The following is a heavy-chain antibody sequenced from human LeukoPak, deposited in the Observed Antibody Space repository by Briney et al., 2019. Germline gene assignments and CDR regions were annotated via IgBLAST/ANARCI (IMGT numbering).Heavy chain of an antibody. D-gene: IGHD4-17*01. CDR2: ISSSGSTI. CDR3: ARDHTDGDAFDY. Sequence: GGSLRLSCAASGFTFSSYEMNWVRQAPGKGLEWVSYISSSGSTISYADSVKGRFTISRDNAQNSLYLQMNSLRAEDTAVYYCARDHTDGDAFDYWVQGTLVTVSS. V-gene: IGHV3-48*03. J-gene: IGHJ4*02. CDR1: GFTFSSYE.